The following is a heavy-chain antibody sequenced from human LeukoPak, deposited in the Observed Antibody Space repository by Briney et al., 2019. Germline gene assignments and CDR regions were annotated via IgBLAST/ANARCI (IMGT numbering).Heavy chain of an antibody. D-gene: IGHD3-22*01. CDR1: GYTFTSYG. Sequence: GASVKVSCKASGYTFTSYGISWVRQAPGQGLEWMGGIIPIFGTANYAQKLQGRVTITADESTSTAYMELSSLTSEDTAVYYCARGTGDTGGYYYVYWGQGTLVTVSS. CDR3: ARGTGDTGGYYYVY. CDR2: IIPIFGTA. J-gene: IGHJ4*02. V-gene: IGHV1-69*13.